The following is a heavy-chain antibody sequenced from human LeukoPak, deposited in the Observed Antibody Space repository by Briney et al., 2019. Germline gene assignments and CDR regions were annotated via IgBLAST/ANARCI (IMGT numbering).Heavy chain of an antibody. CDR1: GGSISSSSYY. Sequence: SETLSLTCTVSGGSISSSSYYWGWIRQPPGKGLEWIGSIYYSGSTYYNPSLKSRATISVDTSKNQFSLKLSSVTAADTAVYYCARYYYGSFYFDYWGQGTLVTVSS. J-gene: IGHJ4*02. D-gene: IGHD3-10*01. V-gene: IGHV4-39*01. CDR3: ARYYYGSFYFDY. CDR2: IYYSGST.